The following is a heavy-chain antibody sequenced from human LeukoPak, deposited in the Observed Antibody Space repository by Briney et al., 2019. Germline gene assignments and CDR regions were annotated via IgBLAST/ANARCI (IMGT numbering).Heavy chain of an antibody. V-gene: IGHV3-21*01. CDR1: GFTFSSYS. J-gene: IGHJ4*02. D-gene: IGHD6-13*01. Sequence: PGGSLRLSCAASGFTFSSYSMNWVRQAPGKGLEWVSSISSSSSYIHYADSVKGRFTISRDNAKNSLYLQMNSLRAEDTAVYYCARDPARQQLVRSWVPIDYWGQGTLVTVSS. CDR2: ISSSSSYI. CDR3: ARDPARQQLVRSWVPIDY.